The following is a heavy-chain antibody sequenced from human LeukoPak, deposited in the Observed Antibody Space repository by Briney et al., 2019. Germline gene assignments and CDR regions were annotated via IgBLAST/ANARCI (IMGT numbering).Heavy chain of an antibody. D-gene: IGHD3-10*01. CDR3: ARIAGSGSLNWFDP. CDR1: GYTFTDNY. CDR2: IYPKSGGT. J-gene: IGHJ5*02. Sequence: ASVKVSCKASGYTFTDNYIHWMRQAPGQGPEWMGWIYPKSGGTNSAQKFQGRVTLTRDTSISTTYMELTGLRSDDTAVYYCARIAGSGSLNWFDPWGQGTLVIVSS. V-gene: IGHV1-2*02.